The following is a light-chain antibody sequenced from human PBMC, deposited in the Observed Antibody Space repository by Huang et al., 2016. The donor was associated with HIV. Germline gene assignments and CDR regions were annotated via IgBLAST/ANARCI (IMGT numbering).Light chain of an antibody. CDR2: RAS. Sequence: DIQMTQSPSTLSASVGDRVTITCRASQGISNWLAWYQQKPGKAPNLLIYRASTLESGGPSRFSGSGSGTEFTLTISSLQPDDCATYYCQQYSSYPWTFGQGTKVEIK. J-gene: IGKJ1*01. CDR1: QGISNW. CDR3: QQYSSYPWT. V-gene: IGKV1-5*03.